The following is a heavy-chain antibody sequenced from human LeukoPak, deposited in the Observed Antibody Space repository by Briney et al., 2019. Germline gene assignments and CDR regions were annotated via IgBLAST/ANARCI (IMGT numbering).Heavy chain of an antibody. J-gene: IGHJ6*02. V-gene: IGHV3-48*03. CDR1: GFTFSSYE. D-gene: IGHD2-2*01. CDR3: ARDLSYCTITSCSYYYYGMDV. CDR2: ISSSGGTI. Sequence: GGSLRLSCSASGFTFSSYEMNWVRQAPGKGPEWVSYISSSGGTIYYADSVKGRFTISRDNAKNSLYLQMNSLRAEDTAVYYCARDLSYCTITSCSYYYYGMDVWGRGTTVTVSS.